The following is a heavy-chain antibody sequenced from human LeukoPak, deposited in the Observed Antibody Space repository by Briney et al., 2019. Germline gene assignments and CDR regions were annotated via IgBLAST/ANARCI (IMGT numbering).Heavy chain of an antibody. CDR1: GYTFTSYG. D-gene: IGHD4-23*01. CDR2: ISAYNGNT. Sequence: ASVKVSCKASGYTFTSYGISWVRQAPGQGLEWMGWISAYNGNTNYAQKLQGRVTMTTDTSTSTAYMELRSLRSDDTAVYYCARARDYGGNSGPGDYWGQGTLVTVSS. CDR3: ARARDYGGNSGPGDY. J-gene: IGHJ4*02. V-gene: IGHV1-18*01.